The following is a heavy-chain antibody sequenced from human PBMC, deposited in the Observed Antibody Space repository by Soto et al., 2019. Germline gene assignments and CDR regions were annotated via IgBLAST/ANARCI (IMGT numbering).Heavy chain of an antibody. Sequence: QVQLVQSEAEVKEPGSSVKVSCKASGGTFSLYGVNWVRQAPGQGLEWMGGISSVFGAAKYAQRLQGRLSITADKSTGTVYMNLSGLRSDDSAVYYCARDMALAALSHGMDVWGQGTLVTVSS. J-gene: IGHJ6*02. CDR2: ISSVFGAA. D-gene: IGHD6-19*01. CDR3: ARDMALAALSHGMDV. V-gene: IGHV1-69*06. CDR1: GGTFSLYG.